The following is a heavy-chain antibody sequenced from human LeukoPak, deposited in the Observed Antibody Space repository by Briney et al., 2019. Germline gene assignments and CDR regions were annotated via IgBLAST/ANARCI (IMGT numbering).Heavy chain of an antibody. Sequence: ASVTVSFKASGGTFSSYAISWVRQAPGQGLEWMGRIIPILGIANYAQKFQGRVTITADKSTSTAYMELSSLRSEDTAVYYCASVSYDILTGYHAIDAFDIWGQGTMVTVSS. CDR2: IIPILGIA. V-gene: IGHV1-69*04. J-gene: IGHJ3*02. D-gene: IGHD3-9*01. CDR3: ASVSYDILTGYHAIDAFDI. CDR1: GGTFSSYA.